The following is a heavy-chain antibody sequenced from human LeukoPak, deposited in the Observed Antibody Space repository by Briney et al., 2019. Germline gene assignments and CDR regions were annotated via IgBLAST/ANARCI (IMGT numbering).Heavy chain of an antibody. J-gene: IGHJ6*02. D-gene: IGHD3-10*01. CDR3: ARDAYYYGSGSLGGMDV. Sequence: PSETLSLTCTVSGGSISSYYWSWIRQPPRKGLEWIGYIYYSGSTNYNPSLKSRVTISVDTSKNQFSLKLSSVTAADTAVYYCARDAYYYGSGSLGGMDVWGQGTTVTVSS. CDR1: GGSISSYY. V-gene: IGHV4-59*01. CDR2: IYYSGST.